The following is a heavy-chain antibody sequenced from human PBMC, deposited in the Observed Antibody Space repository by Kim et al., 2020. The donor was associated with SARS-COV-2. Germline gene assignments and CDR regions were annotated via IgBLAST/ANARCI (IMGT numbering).Heavy chain of an antibody. CDR1: GGTFSSYA. D-gene: IGHD3-10*01. V-gene: IGHV1-69*13. J-gene: IGHJ5*02. CDR2: IIPIFGTA. Sequence: SVKVSCKASGGTFSSYAISWVRQAPGQGLEWMGGIIPIFGTANYAQKFQGRVTITADESTSTAYMELSSLRSEDTAVYYCARATSMIHYGSGSNWFDPWGQGTLVTVSS. CDR3: ARATSMIHYGSGSNWFDP.